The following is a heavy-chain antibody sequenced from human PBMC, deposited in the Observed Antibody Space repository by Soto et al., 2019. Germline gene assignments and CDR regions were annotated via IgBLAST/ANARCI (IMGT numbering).Heavy chain of an antibody. V-gene: IGHV4-59*12. CDR3: ARDVGILVDTAMVERNYYYYYGMDV. CDR2: IYYSGST. J-gene: IGHJ6*02. CDR1: GGSISSYY. D-gene: IGHD5-18*01. Sequence: PSETLSLTCTVSGGSISSYYWSWIRQPPGKGLEWIGYIYYSGSTNYNPSLKSRVTISVDTSKNQFSLKLSSVTAADTAVYYCARDVGILVDTAMVERNYYYYYGMDVWGQGTTVTVSS.